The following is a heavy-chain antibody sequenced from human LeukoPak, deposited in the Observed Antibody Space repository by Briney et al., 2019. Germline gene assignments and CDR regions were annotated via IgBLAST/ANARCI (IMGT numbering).Heavy chain of an antibody. CDR3: SRAPPAIPVAVY. J-gene: IGHJ4*02. V-gene: IGHV3-49*04. CDR1: GFTFGDYA. CDR2: IRSQAYGGTT. Sequence: PGRSLRLSCTTSGFTFGDYAMNWVRQAPGKGLEWVGFIRSQAYGGTTEYAASVQGRFTISRDDSKSIAYLQMNSLKTEDTAVYYCSRAPPAIPVAVYWGQGTLVTVSS. D-gene: IGHD2-2*02.